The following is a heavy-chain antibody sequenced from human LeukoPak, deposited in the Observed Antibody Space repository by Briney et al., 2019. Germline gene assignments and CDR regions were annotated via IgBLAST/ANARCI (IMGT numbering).Heavy chain of an antibody. CDR1: GFTFSSYE. CDR3: ARDSRGYSYGYYAFDI. CDR2: ISSGGHTI. J-gene: IGHJ3*02. Sequence: GGSLRLSCAASGFTFSSYEMNWVRQAPGKGLEWVSYISSGGHTIYYADSVKGRFTISRDNAKNSLYLQMNSLRAEDTAVFYCARDSRGYSYGYYAFDIWGQGTMVTVSS. D-gene: IGHD5-18*01. V-gene: IGHV3-48*03.